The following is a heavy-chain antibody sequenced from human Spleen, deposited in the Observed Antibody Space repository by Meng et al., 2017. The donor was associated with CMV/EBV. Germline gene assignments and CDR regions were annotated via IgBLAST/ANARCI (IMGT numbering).Heavy chain of an antibody. CDR3: AREPGRGSFDM. V-gene: IGHV3-74*01. CDR1: GMNFNTYW. J-gene: IGHJ3*02. D-gene: IGHD3-10*01. Sequence: ETLSLTCAVSGMNFNTYWIHWVRQVPGKGLVWLSRIYSDGISTRYADFVKGRFTISRDNTNNTLYLQMNGLRVEDTAVYYCAREPGRGSFDMWGQGTMVTVSS. CDR2: IYSDGIST.